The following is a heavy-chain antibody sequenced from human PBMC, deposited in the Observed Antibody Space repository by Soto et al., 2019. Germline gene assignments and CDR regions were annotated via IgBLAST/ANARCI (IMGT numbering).Heavy chain of an antibody. J-gene: IGHJ4*02. CDR2: ISYDGSNK. CDR3: ANEAPREVVRGVITFFDY. CDR1: GFTFSSYG. Sequence: GGSLRLSCAASGFTFSSYGMHWVRQAPGKGLEWVAVISYDGSNKYYADSVKGRFTISRDNSKNTLYLQMNSLRAEDTAVYYCANEAPREVVRGVITFFDYWGQGTLVTVSS. D-gene: IGHD3-10*01. V-gene: IGHV3-30*18.